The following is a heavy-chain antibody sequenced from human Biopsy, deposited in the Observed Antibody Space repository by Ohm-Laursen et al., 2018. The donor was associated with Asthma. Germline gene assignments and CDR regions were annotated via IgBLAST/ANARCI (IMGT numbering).Heavy chain of an antibody. J-gene: IGHJ5*02. CDR1: GGSINIGDYY. CDR2: IYYSGST. V-gene: IGHV4-31*02. Sequence: TLSLTCTVSGGSINIGDYYWSGIRQHPVKGLERIGHIYYSGSTYYNPSLKSRVSISLDTSKNQFSLSLTSVTAADTAVYYCARTTYGHDGFDPWGQGTLVTVSS. D-gene: IGHD4-17*01. CDR3: ARTTYGHDGFDP.